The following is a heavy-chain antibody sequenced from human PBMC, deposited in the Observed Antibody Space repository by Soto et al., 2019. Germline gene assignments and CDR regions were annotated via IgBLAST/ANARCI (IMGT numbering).Heavy chain of an antibody. J-gene: IGHJ4*02. CDR3: AREGAYGDYEF. Sequence: VQRVQSGTEVKKPGASVKVSCEASGYTFTSYGISWVRQAPGQGLEWMGWISTYNGNTNYAQKLQGGVTMTTDTATNTAYMELRSLRSDDTAVYYCAREGAYGDYEFWGQGTLVTVSS. CDR1: GYTFTSYG. CDR2: ISTYNGNT. D-gene: IGHD4-17*01. V-gene: IGHV1-18*01.